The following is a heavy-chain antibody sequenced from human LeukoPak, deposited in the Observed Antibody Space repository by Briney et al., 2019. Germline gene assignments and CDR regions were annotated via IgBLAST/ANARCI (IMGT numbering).Heavy chain of an antibody. CDR3: ARVAVGATFDF. Sequence: GGSLRLSCEASGLTFDVFAMNWVRQAQGKGLEWVSGINGKGDGAGYAVSVKGRFTISRDNAKNSLHLQMNSLRAEDTALYYCARVAVGATFDFWGQGTLVTVS. CDR2: INGKGDGA. J-gene: IGHJ4*02. V-gene: IGHV3-20*04. D-gene: IGHD1-26*01. CDR1: GLTFDVFA.